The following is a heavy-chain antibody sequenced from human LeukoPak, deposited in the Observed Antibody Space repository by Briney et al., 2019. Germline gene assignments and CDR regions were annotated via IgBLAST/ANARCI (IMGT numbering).Heavy chain of an antibody. Sequence: SETLSLTCTVSGGSISSYKWSWLRQPAGKGLEWIGRIYSSGSTNYNPSLKSRVAMSVDTSKNQFSPQLSSVTAADTAVYYCTRDIVGATAPDYWGQGTLVIVSS. CDR3: TRDIVGATAPDY. J-gene: IGHJ4*02. V-gene: IGHV4-4*07. D-gene: IGHD1-26*01. CDR1: GGSISSYK. CDR2: IYSSGST.